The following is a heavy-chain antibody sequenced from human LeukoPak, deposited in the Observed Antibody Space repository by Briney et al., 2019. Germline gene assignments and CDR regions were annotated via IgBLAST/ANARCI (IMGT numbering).Heavy chain of an antibody. D-gene: IGHD4-11*01. CDR2: INHSGST. CDR1: GGSFSGYY. CDR3: ASSLQAYPHHYY. J-gene: IGHJ4*02. V-gene: IGHV4-34*01. Sequence: PSETLSLTCAVYGGSFSGYYWSWIRQPPGKGLEWIGEINHSGSTNYNPSLKSRVTISVDTSKNQFSLKLSSVTAADTAVYYCASSLQAYPHHYYWGQGTLVTVSS.